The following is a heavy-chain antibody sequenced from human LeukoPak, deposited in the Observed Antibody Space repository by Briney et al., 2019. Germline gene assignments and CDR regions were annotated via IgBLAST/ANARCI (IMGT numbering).Heavy chain of an antibody. J-gene: IGHJ3*02. CDR2: IYYTGSA. CDR3: ARAGTRYGANAFDI. V-gene: IGHV4-30-4*01. CDR1: GGSISSGRYY. D-gene: IGHD1-14*01. Sequence: SETLSLTCTVSGGSISSGRYYWSWIRQPPGKGLEWIVYIYYTGSAYYHPSLKSRVSISLDTSKNQFSLKLSSVTAADTAVYYCARAGTRYGANAFDIWGQGTMVTVSS.